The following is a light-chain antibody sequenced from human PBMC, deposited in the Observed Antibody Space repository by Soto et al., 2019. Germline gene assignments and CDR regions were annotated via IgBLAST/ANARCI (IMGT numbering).Light chain of an antibody. CDR2: EAS. CDR3: QQFGSSPMYT. V-gene: IGKV3-20*01. J-gene: IGKJ2*01. Sequence: EIVLTQSPGTLSLSPGERATLSCRASQSVSSNYLAWYQQKPGQAPRLLIYEASSRATGTPDRFSGSGSGTDFTLSISSLEPEDFAVYYCQQFGSSPMYTFGQGTKLDIK. CDR1: QSVSSNY.